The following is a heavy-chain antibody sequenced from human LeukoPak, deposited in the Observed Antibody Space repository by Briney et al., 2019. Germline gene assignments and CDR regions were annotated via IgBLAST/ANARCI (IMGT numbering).Heavy chain of an antibody. Sequence: GGSLRLSCAASGFALRSYSVTWARQAPGKGLEWVSSISSTSAYIYYAESVKGRFSISRDNVDNVVHLQMSSLRNEDTAFYYCARVAVAGPTGWFDSWGQGTQVTVSS. D-gene: IGHD6-19*01. V-gene: IGHV3-21*04. J-gene: IGHJ5*01. CDR2: ISSTSAYI. CDR1: GFALRSYS. CDR3: ARVAVAGPTGWFDS.